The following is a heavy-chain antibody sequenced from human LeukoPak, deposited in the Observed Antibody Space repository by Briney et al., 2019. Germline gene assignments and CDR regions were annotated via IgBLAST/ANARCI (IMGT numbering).Heavy chain of an antibody. V-gene: IGHV3-23*01. CDR2: ISGSGGAT. D-gene: IGHD3-3*01. CDR1: GFTFSSYA. CDR3: AKSIPTIFGVVIPINWFDP. Sequence: QAGGSLRLSCAASGFTFSSYAMNWVRQAPGKGLEWVSAISGSGGATYYAASVKGRFTISRDNSKNTLYLQMNSLRAEDTAIYYCAKSIPTIFGVVIPINWFDPWGQGTLVTVSS. J-gene: IGHJ5*02.